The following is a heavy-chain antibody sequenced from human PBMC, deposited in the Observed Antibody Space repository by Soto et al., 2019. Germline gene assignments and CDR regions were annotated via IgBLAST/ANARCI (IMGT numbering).Heavy chain of an antibody. D-gene: IGHD2-15*01. J-gene: IGHJ5*02. CDR3: ARAISGVVVAAAVPKWFDP. CDR2: ITRTGST. CDR1: GVSISSGDYF. Sequence: SETLSLTCAVSGVSISSGDYFWSWIRQPPGKGLEWIGYITRTGSTYSNPSLKSRVTVSVDRSKNQFSLELTSVTAADTAVYYCARAISGVVVAAAVPKWFDPWGQGTLVTVSS. V-gene: IGHV4-30-2*01.